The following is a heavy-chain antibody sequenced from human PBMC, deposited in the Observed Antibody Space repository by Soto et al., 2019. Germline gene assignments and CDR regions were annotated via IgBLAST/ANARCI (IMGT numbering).Heavy chain of an antibody. CDR3: AKEYGTTWIDL. CDR1: GYTLSTYG. CDR2: MAYDGTKE. J-gene: IGHJ5*02. V-gene: IGHV3-30*18. Sequence: GGSLRLSCAASGYTLSTYGMHWARQAPGKGLEWVAAMAYDGTKEDYADSVKGRFTISRDNSRNTLFLQLNSLRAEDTSVYYCAKEYGTTWIDLWGQGTLVTVYS. D-gene: IGHD4-17*01.